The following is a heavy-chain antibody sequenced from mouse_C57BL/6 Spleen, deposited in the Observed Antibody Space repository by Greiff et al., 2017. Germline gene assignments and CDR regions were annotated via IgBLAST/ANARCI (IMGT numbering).Heavy chain of an antibody. CDR3: ARLSLQRYFDV. Sequence: EVKLVESGGGLVKPGGSLKLSCAASGFTFSDYGMHWVRQAPEKGLEWVAYISSGSSTIYYADTVKGRFTISRDNAKNTLFLQMTSLRSEDTAMFYCARLSLQRYFDVWGTGTTVTVSS. D-gene: IGHD1-1*01. V-gene: IGHV5-17*01. CDR2: ISSGSSTI. CDR1: GFTFSDYG. J-gene: IGHJ1*03.